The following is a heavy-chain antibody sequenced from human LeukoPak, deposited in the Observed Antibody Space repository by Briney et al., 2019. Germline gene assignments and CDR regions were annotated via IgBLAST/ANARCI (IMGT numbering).Heavy chain of an antibody. CDR2: IYHSGST. CDR1: GYSTSSGYY. J-gene: IGHJ3*02. D-gene: IGHD1-14*01. CDR3: ARSSSRTPYAFDI. Sequence: SETLSLTCTVSGYSTSSGYYWGWIRQPPGKGLEWIGSIYHSGSTYYNPSLKSRVTISVDTSKNQFSLKLSSVTAADTAVYYCARSSSRTPYAFDIWGQGTMVTVSS. V-gene: IGHV4-38-2*02.